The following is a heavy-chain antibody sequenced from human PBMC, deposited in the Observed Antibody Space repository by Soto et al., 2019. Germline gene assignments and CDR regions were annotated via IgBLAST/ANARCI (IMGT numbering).Heavy chain of an antibody. Sequence: VQLVESGGGLVQPGGSLRLSCAASGFTFSSYGMHWVRQAPGKGLEWVAVIWYDGSNKYYADSVKGRFTISRDNSKNTLYLQMNSLRAEDTAVYYCARGPGAGTVTPLAWGQGTLVTVSS. J-gene: IGHJ5*02. CDR1: GFTFSSYG. D-gene: IGHD4-17*01. CDR2: IWYDGSNK. V-gene: IGHV3-33*08. CDR3: ARGPGAGTVTPLA.